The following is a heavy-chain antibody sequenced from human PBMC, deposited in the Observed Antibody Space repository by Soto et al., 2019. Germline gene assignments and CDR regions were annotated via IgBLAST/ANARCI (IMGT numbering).Heavy chain of an antibody. J-gene: IGHJ6*02. CDR3: ARDGGYDLNYYYYGLDV. CDR2: IYYSGST. D-gene: IGHD5-12*01. Sequence: ASETLSLTCTVSGGSISSGGYYWSWIRQHPGKGLEWIGYIYYSGSTYYNPSLKSRVTISVDTSKNQFSLKLSSVTAADTAVYYCARDGGYDLNYYYYGLDVWGQGTTVTVS. CDR1: GGSISSGGYY. V-gene: IGHV4-31*03.